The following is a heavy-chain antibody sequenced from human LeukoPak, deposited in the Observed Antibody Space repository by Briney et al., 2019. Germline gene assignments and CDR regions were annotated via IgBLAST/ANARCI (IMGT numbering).Heavy chain of an antibody. V-gene: IGHV3-21*01. CDR3: TKSRSSWSDDTFDI. CDR1: GFTFSGYG. Sequence: GGSLRLSCAASGFTFSGYGMFWVRQAPGKGLEWISSISTGGTYIYYADSVKGRSTISRDNAKNSLYLQMNSLRAEDTAVYYCTKSRSSWSDDTFDIWGQGTMVTVSS. CDR2: ISTGGTYI. D-gene: IGHD6-13*01. J-gene: IGHJ3*02.